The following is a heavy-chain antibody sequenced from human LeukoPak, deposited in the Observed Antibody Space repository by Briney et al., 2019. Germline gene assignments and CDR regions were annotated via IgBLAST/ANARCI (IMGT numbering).Heavy chain of an antibody. Sequence: SETLSLTCTVSGYSISSGYYWGWIRQPPGKGLEWIGSIYHSGSTYYNPSLKSRVTISVDTSKNQFSLKLSSVTAADTAVYYCAVVGATNFDYWGQETLVTVSS. CDR2: IYHSGST. V-gene: IGHV4-38-2*02. J-gene: IGHJ4*02. CDR1: GYSISSGYY. CDR3: AVVGATNFDY. D-gene: IGHD1-26*01.